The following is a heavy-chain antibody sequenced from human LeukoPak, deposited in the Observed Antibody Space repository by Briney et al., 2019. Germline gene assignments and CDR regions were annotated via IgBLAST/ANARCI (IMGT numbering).Heavy chain of an antibody. J-gene: IGHJ5*02. Sequence: SETLSLTCTVSGGSISSSSYYWGWIRQPPGKGLEWIGGIYFSGSTYYNPSLKSRVTISVDTSKNQFYLKLSSVTAADTAVYYCARQDVVVVYPNWFDPWGQGTLVTVSS. V-gene: IGHV4-39*01. D-gene: IGHD2-15*01. CDR3: ARQDVVVVYPNWFDP. CDR2: IYFSGST. CDR1: GGSISSSSYY.